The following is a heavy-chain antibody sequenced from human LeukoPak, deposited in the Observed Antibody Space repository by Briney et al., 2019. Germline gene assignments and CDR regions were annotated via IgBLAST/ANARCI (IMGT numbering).Heavy chain of an antibody. CDR1: GYSISSGYY. CDR2: INPSRNT. J-gene: IGHJ4*02. D-gene: IGHD3-3*01. V-gene: IGHV4-38-2*02. Sequence: PSETLSLTCTVSGYSISSGYYWNWIRQPPGKGLEWIGQINPSRNTNYNPSLKSRVTISVDTSKKLFSLKLSSVTAADTAVYYCARRYDFWSGYPPPLDYWGQGTLVTVSS. CDR3: ARRYDFWSGYPPPLDY.